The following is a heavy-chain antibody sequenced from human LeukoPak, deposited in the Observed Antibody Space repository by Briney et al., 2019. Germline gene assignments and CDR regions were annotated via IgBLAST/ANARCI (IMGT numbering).Heavy chain of an antibody. D-gene: IGHD6-13*01. Sequence: GGSLRLSCAASGFTFSSYTIYWVRQAPGKGLEWVAVISYDGINKYYADSVTVKGRFTISRDNSRNTLYLQMNSLRAEDTAVYYCAKGGSWYDSNFDYWGQGTLVTVSS. V-gene: IGHV3-30*04. CDR2: ISYDGINK. CDR3: AKGGSWYDSNFDY. J-gene: IGHJ4*02. CDR1: GFTFSSYT.